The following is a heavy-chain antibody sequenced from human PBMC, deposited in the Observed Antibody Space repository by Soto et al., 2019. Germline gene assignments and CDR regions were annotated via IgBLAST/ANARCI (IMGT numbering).Heavy chain of an antibody. Sequence: QVQLVESGGGVVQPGRSLRLSCAASGFTFSSYGMHWVRQAPGKGLEWVAVISHDGSDKYYADSVKGRFTVSRDNSKNTLYRQMNSLRAEDTAVYYCAKDRSSSWSFDYWGQGTLVTVSS. CDR3: AKDRSSSWSFDY. D-gene: IGHD6-13*01. CDR1: GFTFSSYG. V-gene: IGHV3-30*18. CDR2: ISHDGSDK. J-gene: IGHJ4*02.